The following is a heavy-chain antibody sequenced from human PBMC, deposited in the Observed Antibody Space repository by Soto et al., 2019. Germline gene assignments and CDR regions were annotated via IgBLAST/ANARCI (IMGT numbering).Heavy chain of an antibody. Sequence: PGGSLRLSCAASGCTFSSYDMHWVRQATGKGLEWVSAIGTAGDTYYPGSVKGRFTISRESAKNSLYLQMNSLRAGDTAVYYCARVGTGLGRRIAAAGDYYMDVWGKGTTVTVSS. CDR1: GCTFSSYD. CDR2: IGTAGDT. V-gene: IGHV3-13*01. J-gene: IGHJ6*03. CDR3: ARVGTGLGRRIAAAGDYYMDV. D-gene: IGHD6-13*01.